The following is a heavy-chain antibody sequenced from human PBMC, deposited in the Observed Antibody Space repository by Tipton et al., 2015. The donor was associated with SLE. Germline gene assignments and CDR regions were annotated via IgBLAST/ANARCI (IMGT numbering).Heavy chain of an antibody. J-gene: IGHJ4*02. CDR2: INHSGST. D-gene: IGHD1-1*01. CDR3: ARGAVQLERRPFDY. CDR1: GGSISSSSYY. Sequence: TLSLTCTVSGGSISSSSYYWGWIRQPPGKGLEWIGEINHSGSTNHNPSLKSRVTISVDTSKNQFSLKLSSVTAADAAVYYCARGAVQLERRPFDYWGQGTLVTVSS. V-gene: IGHV4-39*07.